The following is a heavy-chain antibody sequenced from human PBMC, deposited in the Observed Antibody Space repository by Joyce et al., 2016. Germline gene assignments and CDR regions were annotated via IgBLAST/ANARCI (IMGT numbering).Heavy chain of an antibody. CDR2: SVPGDSYT. CDR3: ARHVTDWFDP. V-gene: IGHV5-10-1*03. J-gene: IGHJ5*02. CDR1: GYSFTSHW. D-gene: IGHD3-10*02. Sequence: EVQLVQSGAEVKKPGESLRISCKGSGYSFTSHWISWVRQMPGKGLEWMGRSVPGDSYTDYSPSFEGNVTISVDKTISAAYLQWSSLRASDTAIYYCARHVTDWFDPWGQGTLVTVSS.